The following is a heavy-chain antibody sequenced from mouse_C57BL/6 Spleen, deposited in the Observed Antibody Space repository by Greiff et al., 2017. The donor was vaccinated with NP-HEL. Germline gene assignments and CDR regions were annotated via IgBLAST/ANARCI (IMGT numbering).Heavy chain of an antibody. D-gene: IGHD1-1*01. CDR2: IDPETGGT. CDR3: MGTTVVAPYAMDY. J-gene: IGHJ4*01. CDR1: GYTFTDYE. Sequence: QVQLQQSGAELVRPGASVTLSCKASGYTFTDYEMHWVKQTPVHGLEWIGAIDPETGGTAYNQKFKGKAILTADKSSSTACMELRSLTSEDSAVYYCMGTTVVAPYAMDYWGQGTSVTVSS. V-gene: IGHV1-15*01.